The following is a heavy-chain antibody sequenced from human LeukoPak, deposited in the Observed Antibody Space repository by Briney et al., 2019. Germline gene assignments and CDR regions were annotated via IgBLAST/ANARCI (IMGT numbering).Heavy chain of an antibody. D-gene: IGHD3-9*01. J-gene: IGHJ4*02. CDR2: ISAYNGIT. V-gene: IGHV1-18*01. CDR1: GYTFTSYG. Sequence: GASVKVSCKASGYTFTSYGISWVRQAPGQGLEWMGWISAYNGITNYAQKLQGRVTMTTDTSTSTAYMELRSLRSDDTAVYYCARLRRDFDWLSNFGDYWGQGTLVTVSS. CDR3: ARLRRDFDWLSNFGDY.